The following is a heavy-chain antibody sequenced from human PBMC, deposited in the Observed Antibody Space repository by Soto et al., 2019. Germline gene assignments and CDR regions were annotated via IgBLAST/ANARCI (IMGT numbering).Heavy chain of an antibody. CDR3: SRSHGYIYGFWFDP. Sequence: SETLSLTCTVSGGSISGGGYYWSWIRQHSGKGLEWIGDIFYSGSTYYNPSLKSRVAISVDTSKNQFSLNLTSLTAAYTAAYYCSRSHGYIYGFWFDPWGQGTLVTVSS. CDR1: GGSISGGGYY. D-gene: IGHD5-18*01. CDR2: IFYSGST. J-gene: IGHJ5*02. V-gene: IGHV4-31*03.